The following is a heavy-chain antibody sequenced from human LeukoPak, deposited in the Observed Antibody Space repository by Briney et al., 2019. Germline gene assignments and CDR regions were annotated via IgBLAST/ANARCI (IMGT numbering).Heavy chain of an antibody. Sequence: ASVKVSCKASGYTFTSYGISWVRQAPGQGLEWMGWISAYNGNTNYAQKLQGRVTMTTDTSTSTAYMKLRSLRSDDTAVYYCARDRTSGWYLSPLDYWGQGTLVTVSS. D-gene: IGHD6-19*01. CDR2: ISAYNGNT. CDR3: ARDRTSGWYLSPLDY. V-gene: IGHV1-18*01. J-gene: IGHJ4*02. CDR1: GYTFTSYG.